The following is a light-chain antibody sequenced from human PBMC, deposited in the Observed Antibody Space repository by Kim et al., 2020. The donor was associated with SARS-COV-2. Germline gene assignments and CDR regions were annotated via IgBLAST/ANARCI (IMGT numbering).Light chain of an antibody. CDR2: EVT. CDR3: CSFSGRYTWV. CDR1: SSDVDNYNH. J-gene: IGLJ3*02. Sequence: QSALSQPRSVSGSPGQSVTISCTGTSSDVDNYNHVSWYQQYPGKAPKVMIYEVTERPSGVPDRFSGSKSGNTASLTISGHQAEDEADYYCCSFSGRYTWVLGGGTQLTVL. V-gene: IGLV2-11*01.